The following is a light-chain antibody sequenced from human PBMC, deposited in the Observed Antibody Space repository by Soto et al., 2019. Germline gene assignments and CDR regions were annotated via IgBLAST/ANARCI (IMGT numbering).Light chain of an antibody. CDR3: QQYGSSPLT. V-gene: IGKV3-20*01. CDR2: DAS. CDR1: QSVTNS. Sequence: EIVLTQSPATLSLSPGERATLSCRASQSVTNSLAWYQQKPGQAPRLLVYDASNRATGIPTRFSGSGSGTDFTLTISRLEPEDFAVYYCQQYGSSPLTFGGGTKVDIK. J-gene: IGKJ4*01.